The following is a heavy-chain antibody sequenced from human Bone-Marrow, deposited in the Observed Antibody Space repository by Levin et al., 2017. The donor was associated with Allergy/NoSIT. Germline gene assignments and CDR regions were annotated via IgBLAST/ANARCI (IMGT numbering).Heavy chain of an antibody. J-gene: IGHJ2*01. V-gene: IGHV3-21*01. D-gene: IGHD4-17*01. CDR3: ARSWANDYGDSYAFDL. CDR2: IRSGSAYI. CDR1: GFAFTFYT. Sequence: LSLPCAASGFAFTFYTMNWVRQAPGKGLEWVSSIRSGSAYIYYADSVKGRFTISRDNAKNSLYLQMNSLRVEDTAVYYCARSWANDYGDSYAFDLWGRGTLVTVSS.